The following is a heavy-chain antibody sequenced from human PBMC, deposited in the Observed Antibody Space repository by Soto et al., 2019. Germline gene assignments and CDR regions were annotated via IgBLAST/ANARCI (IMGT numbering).Heavy chain of an antibody. CDR1: GFTFSSYE. D-gene: IGHD3-22*01. Sequence: EVQLVESGGGLVQPGGSLRLSCAASGFTFSSYEMNWVRQAPGKGLEWVSYISSSGSTIYYADSVKGRFTISRDNAKNSLYLQMNSLRAEDTAVYYCARGNGYYYDSSGLGVDYWGQGTLVTVSS. V-gene: IGHV3-48*03. CDR3: ARGNGYYYDSSGLGVDY. J-gene: IGHJ4*02. CDR2: ISSSGSTI.